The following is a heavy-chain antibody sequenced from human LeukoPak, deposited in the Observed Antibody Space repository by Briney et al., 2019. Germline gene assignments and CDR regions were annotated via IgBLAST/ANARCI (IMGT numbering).Heavy chain of an antibody. CDR2: ISGSGGTT. J-gene: IGHJ4*02. Sequence: GGSLRLSCAASGFTFSSHTMSWVRQAPGKGLEWVSAISGSGGTTSYADSVKGRFTISRDNSKNTLYLQMNSLRAEDTAVYYCAKPSSGWSNFDSWGQGTLVTVSS. D-gene: IGHD6-19*01. CDR3: AKPSSGWSNFDS. CDR1: GFTFSSHT. V-gene: IGHV3-23*01.